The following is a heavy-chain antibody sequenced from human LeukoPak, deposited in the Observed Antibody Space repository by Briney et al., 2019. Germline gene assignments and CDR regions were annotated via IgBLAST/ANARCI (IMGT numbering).Heavy chain of an antibody. CDR2: MYMSSSTT. Sequence: GESRRLSCAASGFSFNSYAMNWVRQAPGKGLEWISHMYMSSSTTSYADSVRGRFTISRDNAKNSLYLQMNSLRAEDTALYYCARAYYYDSGSYYGHFDYWGRGTLVTVSS. CDR3: ARAYYYDSGSYYGHFDY. D-gene: IGHD3-10*01. V-gene: IGHV3-48*01. J-gene: IGHJ4*02. CDR1: GFSFNSYA.